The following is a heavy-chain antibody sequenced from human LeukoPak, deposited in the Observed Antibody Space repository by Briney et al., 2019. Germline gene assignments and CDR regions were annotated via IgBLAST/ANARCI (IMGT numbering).Heavy chain of an antibody. Sequence: PGGSLRLSCAASGFTFSSYEMNWVRQAPGKGLEWVSYISSSGSTIYYADSVNGRCTISIDKATNSLYLQMNSLRAEDTAVYYCARGPYSSGSSADYWGQGTLVTVSS. V-gene: IGHV3-48*03. J-gene: IGHJ4*02. CDR1: GFTFSSYE. CDR3: ARGPYSSGSSADY. D-gene: IGHD6-19*01. CDR2: ISSSGSTI.